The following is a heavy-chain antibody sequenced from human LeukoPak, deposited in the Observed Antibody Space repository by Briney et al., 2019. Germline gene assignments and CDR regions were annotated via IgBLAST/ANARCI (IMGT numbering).Heavy chain of an antibody. V-gene: IGHV3-30*02. CDR3: AKDLPAAYFDY. J-gene: IGHJ4*02. D-gene: IGHD2-2*01. CDR2: IRYDESTK. CDR1: GFTFSNYG. Sequence: PGGSLRLSCAASGFTFSNYGMHWVRQAPGKGLEWVAFIRYDESTKFYADSVKGRFTISRDNSKTTLYLQTNSLRAEDTAVYYCAKDLPAAYFDYWGQGTLVTVSS.